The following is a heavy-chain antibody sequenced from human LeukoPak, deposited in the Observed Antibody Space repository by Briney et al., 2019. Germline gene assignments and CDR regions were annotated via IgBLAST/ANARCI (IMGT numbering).Heavy chain of an antibody. V-gene: IGHV3-48*02. Sequence: GGSLRLSCAASGFAFSSYNMNWVRQAPGKGLEWISYIGSSGSPTHYADSVGGRFTISRDNAKNSLYLQMNSLRDEDTAVYFCARRPYSDTSGRLSGVWGQGTTVTVSS. D-gene: IGHD3-22*01. CDR3: ARRPYSDTSGRLSGV. CDR2: IGSSGSPT. J-gene: IGHJ6*02. CDR1: GFAFSSYN.